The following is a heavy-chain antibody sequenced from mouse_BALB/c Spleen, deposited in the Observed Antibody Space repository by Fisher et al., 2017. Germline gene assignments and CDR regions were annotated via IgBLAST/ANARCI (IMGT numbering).Heavy chain of an antibody. CDR3: ARGLLHAMDY. D-gene: IGHD2-3*01. J-gene: IGHJ4*01. V-gene: IGHV1-26*01. Sequence: KFKGKATLTVDKSSSTAYMELRSLTSEDSAVYYCARGLLHAMDYWGQGTSVTVSS.